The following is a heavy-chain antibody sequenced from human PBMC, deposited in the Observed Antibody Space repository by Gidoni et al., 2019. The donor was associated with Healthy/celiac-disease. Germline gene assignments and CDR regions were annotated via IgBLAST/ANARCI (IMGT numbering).Heavy chain of an antibody. CDR1: GGAINRSRNY. Sequence: QLQLQESGPGLVKPSETLSLTCSVSGGAINRSRNYWVWIRRPPGKGREWIGSVYESGSAYYNPSLKSRVTISVDTSKNQFSLRLSSVTAADTAVYYCAKSPLNIGGWFDYWGQGTLVTVSS. CDR3: AKSPLNIGGWFDY. J-gene: IGHJ5*01. D-gene: IGHD5-12*01. CDR2: VYESGSA. V-gene: IGHV4-39*01.